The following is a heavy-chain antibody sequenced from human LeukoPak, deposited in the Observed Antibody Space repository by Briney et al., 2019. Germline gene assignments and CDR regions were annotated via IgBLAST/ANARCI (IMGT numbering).Heavy chain of an antibody. CDR1: GFTFNNAW. Sequence: GGSLRLSCAASGFTFNNAWMNWVRRAPGKGLEWVGRIKSKTDGGTTDYAAPVKDRFTISRDDSKNTLYLQMNSLRTEDTAVYYCTTVVAAAVNGWFDPWGQGTLVTVSS. V-gene: IGHV3-15*01. D-gene: IGHD6-13*01. J-gene: IGHJ5*02. CDR3: TTVVAAAVNGWFDP. CDR2: IKSKTDGGTT.